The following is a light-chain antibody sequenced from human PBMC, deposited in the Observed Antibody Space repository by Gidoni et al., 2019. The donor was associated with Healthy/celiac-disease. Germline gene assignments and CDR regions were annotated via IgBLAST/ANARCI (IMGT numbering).Light chain of an antibody. J-gene: IGLJ2*01. V-gene: IGLV2-14*03. CDR3: SSYTSSSTFVV. CDR2: DVS. CDR1: SSDVGGYNY. Sequence: QSALTQPASVSGSPGQSLTTSCTGTSSDVGGYNYVSWYQQHPGKAPKLMIYDVSNRPSGVSNRFSGSKSGNTASLTISGLQAEDEADYYCSSYTSSSTFVVFGGGTKLTVL.